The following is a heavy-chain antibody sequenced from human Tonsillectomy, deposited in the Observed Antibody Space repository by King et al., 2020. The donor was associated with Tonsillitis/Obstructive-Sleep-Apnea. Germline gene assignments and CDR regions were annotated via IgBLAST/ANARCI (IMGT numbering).Heavy chain of an antibody. CDR1: GFTFSSYW. J-gene: IGHJ4*02. CDR2: INSDGSTT. V-gene: IGHV3-74*01. CDR3: ARVGRVADLPAAPDY. Sequence: VKLVESGGGLVQPGGSLRLSCAASGFTFSSYWMHWVRQAPGKGLVWVSRINSDGSTTSYADSVKGRFTISRDNAKNTLFLQMNSLRAEDTAVYYCARVGRVADLPAAPDYWGQGTLVTVSS. D-gene: IGHD2-2*01.